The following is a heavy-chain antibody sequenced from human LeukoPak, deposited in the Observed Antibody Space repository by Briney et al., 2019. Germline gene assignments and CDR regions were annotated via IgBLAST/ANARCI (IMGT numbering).Heavy chain of an antibody. V-gene: IGHV1-2*02. J-gene: IGHJ4*02. CDR2: IKPSGGST. D-gene: IGHD2-15*01. CDR3: TRLSPARHFDY. CDR1: GYTFTDNF. Sequence: ASVKVSCQASGYTFTDNFMHGVRQAPGQGRAWMGWIKPSGGSTRFAQKFQGRVTMNRDTSSTTAYMELSRLISDHTAVYFCTRLSPARHFDYWGQGTLVTVSS.